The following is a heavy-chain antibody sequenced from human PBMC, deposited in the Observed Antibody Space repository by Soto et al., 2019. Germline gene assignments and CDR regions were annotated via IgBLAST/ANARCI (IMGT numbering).Heavy chain of an antibody. V-gene: IGHV4-31*03. CDR3: ASIIRIAARPEPLAWYFDL. Sequence: QVQLQESGPGLVKPSQTLSLTCTVSGGSISSGGYYWSWIRQHPGKGLEWIGYIYYSGSTYYNPSLESRVTISVDTSKNQFSLKLSSVTAADTAVYYCASIIRIAARPEPLAWYFDLWGRGTLVTVSS. CDR2: IYYSGST. J-gene: IGHJ2*01. CDR1: GGSISSGGYY. D-gene: IGHD6-6*01.